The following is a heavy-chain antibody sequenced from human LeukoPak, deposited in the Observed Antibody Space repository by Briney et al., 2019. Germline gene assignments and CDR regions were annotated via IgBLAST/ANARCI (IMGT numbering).Heavy chain of an antibody. J-gene: IGHJ5*02. Sequence: GGSLRLSCAASGFTFSSYGMNWVRRAPGKGLEWVAVISYHGNNKYYADSVKGRFTISRDNSKNTLYLQMNSLGAEDTAVYYCAKDPLIYSNPTWFDPWGQGTLVTVSS. V-gene: IGHV3-30*18. CDR2: ISYHGNNK. CDR3: AKDPLIYSNPTWFDP. CDR1: GFTFSSYG. D-gene: IGHD4-11*01.